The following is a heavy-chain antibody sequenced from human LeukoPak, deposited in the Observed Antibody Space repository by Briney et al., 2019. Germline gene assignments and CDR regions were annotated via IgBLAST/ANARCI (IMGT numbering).Heavy chain of an antibody. CDR1: GLTFERFA. V-gene: IGHV3-9*01. CDR3: VMGLKRKKSRDGYNYYFEY. J-gene: IGHJ4*03. D-gene: IGHD5-24*01. Sequence: ALRLSCAASGLTFERFAMHWVPQAPGKGLDGVSAISWGSDNIVYADSVKGRSTISRDNAKTYLYLQMHSLRPEDTDLSYCVMGLKRKKSRDGYNYYFEYWGHGSLVTVSS. CDR2: ISWGSDNI.